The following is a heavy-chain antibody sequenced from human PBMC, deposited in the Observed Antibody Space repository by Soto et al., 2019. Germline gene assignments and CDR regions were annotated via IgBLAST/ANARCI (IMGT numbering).Heavy chain of an antibody. CDR3: ARVLGYNSSWWRHTAFDI. D-gene: IGHD6-13*01. CDR1: GYTFTNYG. J-gene: IGHJ3*02. V-gene: IGHV1-18*01. Sequence: GGSVKVSCKTSGYTFTNYGISWVRQAPGQGLEWMGWISAHTGNTNYAQKFQGRVTMTTDTSTSTAYMELRSLRSDDTAVYYCARVLGYNSSWWRHTAFDIWGQGTMVTVSS. CDR2: ISAHTGNT.